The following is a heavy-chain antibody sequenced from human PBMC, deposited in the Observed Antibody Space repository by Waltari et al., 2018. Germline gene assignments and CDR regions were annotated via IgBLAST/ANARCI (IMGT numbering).Heavy chain of an antibody. J-gene: IGHJ4*02. Sequence: QLQLQESGPGLVKPSATLSLTCSVSGGSISSSSFFWGWIRQPPGKGLELIGSLYYTGNTYYNPSLKSRVTISADTSKNQFSLKLSSVTAADTAVYYCARHMPYYDSIYYFDYWGQGTLVTVSS. V-gene: IGHV4-39*01. CDR2: LYYTGNT. CDR3: ARHMPYYDSIYYFDY. D-gene: IGHD3-3*01. CDR1: GGSISSSSFF.